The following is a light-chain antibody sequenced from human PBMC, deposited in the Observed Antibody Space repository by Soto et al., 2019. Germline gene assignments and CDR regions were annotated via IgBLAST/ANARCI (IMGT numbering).Light chain of an antibody. V-gene: IGKV3-20*01. CDR2: GAS. Sequence: EIVLTQPPGPLSVSPGDRVTLPCRASQTANNNYLAWYQQKPGQAPRLLIYGASTPATGTPARFSGSGSGTHFTLTVSRLEPEDFAVYYCQQYGGSAPWTFGPGTKVDMK. CDR3: QQYGGSAPWT. J-gene: IGKJ1*01. CDR1: QTANNNY.